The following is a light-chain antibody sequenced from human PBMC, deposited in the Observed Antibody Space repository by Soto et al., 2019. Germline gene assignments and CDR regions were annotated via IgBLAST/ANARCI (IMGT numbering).Light chain of an antibody. CDR1: SSDVGSYNL. J-gene: IGLJ1*01. V-gene: IGLV2-23*01. Sequence: QSALTHPASVSWSPGHSITISCTGTSSDVGSYNLVSWYQQHPGKAPKLMIYEGSKRPSGVSNRFSGSKSGNTASLTISGLQAEGEADYYCCSYAGSSTYVFGTGTK. CDR2: EGS. CDR3: CSYAGSSTYV.